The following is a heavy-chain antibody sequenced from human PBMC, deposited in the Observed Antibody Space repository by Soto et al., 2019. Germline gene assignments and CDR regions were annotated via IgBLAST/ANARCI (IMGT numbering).Heavy chain of an antibody. CDR1: GASISNSDYY. V-gene: IGHV4-39*01. J-gene: IGHJ5*02. CDR3: SRRIGVAGTRRLWFDP. Sequence: QLQLQESGPGLLKPSETLSLTCTVSGASISNSDYYWGWIRQPPGKGLEWIGSIYHGESTNYNPSLKSRVSISVDTSKNQYSLRLTSVTAAYTAIYYCSRRIGVAGTRRLWFDPWGQGTLVTVSS. D-gene: IGHD6-19*01. CDR2: IYHGEST.